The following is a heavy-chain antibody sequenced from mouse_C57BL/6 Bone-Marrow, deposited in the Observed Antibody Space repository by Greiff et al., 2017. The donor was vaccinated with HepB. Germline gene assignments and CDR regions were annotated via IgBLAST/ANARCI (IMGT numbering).Heavy chain of an antibody. J-gene: IGHJ2*01. CDR3: TTQGYYDYDGYFDY. V-gene: IGHV14-4*01. D-gene: IGHD2-4*01. Sequence: VQLQQSGAELVRPGASVKLSCTASGFNIKDDYMHWVKQRPEQGLEWIGWIDPENGDTEYASKFQGKATITADTSSNTAYLQLSSLTSEDTAVYYCTTQGYYDYDGYFDYWGQGTTLTVSS. CDR2: IDPENGDT. CDR1: GFNIKDDY.